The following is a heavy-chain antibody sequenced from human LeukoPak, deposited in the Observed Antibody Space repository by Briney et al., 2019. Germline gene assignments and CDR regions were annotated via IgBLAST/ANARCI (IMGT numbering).Heavy chain of an antibody. V-gene: IGHV3-74*01. CDR2: INNDGSST. Sequence: GGSLRLSCAASGFTFNAYGMQWGRHARGKGGVWVSRINNDGSSTIYAASVKARFTISRDNAKNTLYLQVNSLRAEDTGVYYCARELPREVTLDYWGQGTLVTVSS. CDR3: ARELPREVTLDY. CDR1: GFTFNAYG. D-gene: IGHD2-21*02. J-gene: IGHJ4*02.